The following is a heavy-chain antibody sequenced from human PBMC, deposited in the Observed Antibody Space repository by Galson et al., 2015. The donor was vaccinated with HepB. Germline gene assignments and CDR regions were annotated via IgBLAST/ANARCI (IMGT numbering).Heavy chain of an antibody. J-gene: IGHJ3*02. CDR3: ARVLTTYYYDSSGYYYSDNDAFDI. Sequence: SLRLCCAASGFTVRSNYISWVRQAPGKGLEWVSVIYSGGSTYYANSVKGRFTISRDNSKNTLYLQMNSLRAEDTAVYYCARVLTTYYYDSSGYYYSDNDAFDIWGQGTMVTVSS. D-gene: IGHD3-22*01. CDR1: GFTVRSNY. V-gene: IGHV3-66*01. CDR2: IYSGGST.